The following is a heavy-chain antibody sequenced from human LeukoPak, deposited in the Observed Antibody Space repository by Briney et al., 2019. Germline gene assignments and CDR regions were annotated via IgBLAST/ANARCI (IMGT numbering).Heavy chain of an antibody. CDR3: AKAGTPWYSSSWYPSRGGMDV. J-gene: IGHJ6*02. D-gene: IGHD6-13*01. CDR2: ISYDGSNK. V-gene: IGHV3-30*18. Sequence: PGRSLRLSCAASGFTFSSYGMHWVRQAPGKGLEWVAVISYDGSNKYYADSVKGRFTISRDNSKNTLYLQMNSLRAEDTAVYYCAKAGTPWYSSSWYPSRGGMDVWGQGTTVTVSS. CDR1: GFTFSSYG.